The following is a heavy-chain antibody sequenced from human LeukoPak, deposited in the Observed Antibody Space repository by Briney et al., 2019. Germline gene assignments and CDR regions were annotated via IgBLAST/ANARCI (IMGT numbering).Heavy chain of an antibody. CDR2: IYYSGSS. J-gene: IGHJ4*02. CDR3: ARHRSGWLQSSFDY. CDR1: GGSISSSSSY. D-gene: IGHD5-24*01. V-gene: IGHV4-39*01. Sequence: SETLSLTCSVSGGSISSSSSYWGWIRQPPGKGLEWIGSIYYSGSSFDNPALKSRVTISVDTSKNQFSLKLSSVTAADTAVYYCARHRSGWLQSSFDYWGQGTLITVSS.